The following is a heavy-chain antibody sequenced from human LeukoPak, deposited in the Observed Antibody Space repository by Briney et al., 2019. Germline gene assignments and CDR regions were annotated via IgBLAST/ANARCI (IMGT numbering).Heavy chain of an antibody. V-gene: IGHV3-23*01. Sequence: GGSLRLSCAASGFTFSSYALSWVRQAPGKGLEWVSAISGSGGSTYYADSVKGRFTISRDNSKNTLYLQMNSLRAEDTAVYYCANPLWQQPEHNWIDPWGQGTLVTVSS. CDR1: GFTFSSYA. CDR2: ISGSGGST. D-gene: IGHD6-13*01. J-gene: IGHJ5*02. CDR3: ANPLWQQPEHNWIDP.